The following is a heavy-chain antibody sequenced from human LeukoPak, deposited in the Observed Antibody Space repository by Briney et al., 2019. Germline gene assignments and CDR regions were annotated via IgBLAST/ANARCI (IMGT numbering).Heavy chain of an antibody. CDR2: IYYSGST. Sequence: GSLRLSCAASGFTFSTCAMSWVRQAPGKGLEWIGSIYYSGSTYYNPSLKSRVTISVDTSKNQFSLKLSSVTAADTAVYYCARDLPGMSNYYYYMDVWGKGTTVTVSS. CDR1: GFTFSTCAM. J-gene: IGHJ6*03. D-gene: IGHD3-10*01. CDR3: ARDLPGMSNYYYYMDV. V-gene: IGHV4-39*07.